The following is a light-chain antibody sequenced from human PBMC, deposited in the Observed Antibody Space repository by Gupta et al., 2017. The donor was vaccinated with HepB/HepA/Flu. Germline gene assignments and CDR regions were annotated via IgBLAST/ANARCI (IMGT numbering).Light chain of an antibody. Sequence: DIQMTQFPSTLSASIGDRVTITFRASDNVNRWLAWYQQKPGRAPKLLINQASTLENGVSSRFRGSGSGTEFTLTISSLQPDDFATYYCQHCHSYPRTFGEGTKVEVK. CDR1: DNVNRW. J-gene: IGKJ1*01. V-gene: IGKV1-5*03. CDR3: QHCHSYPRT. CDR2: QAS.